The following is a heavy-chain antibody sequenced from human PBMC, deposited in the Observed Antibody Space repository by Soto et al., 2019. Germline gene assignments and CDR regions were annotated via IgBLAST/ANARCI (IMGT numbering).Heavy chain of an antibody. V-gene: IGHV4-34*01. D-gene: IGHD2-2*01. CDR2: INHSGST. CDR3: ARGRLVVAARRYNWFDP. J-gene: IGHJ5*02. CDR1: GGSFSGYY. Sequence: SDTLSLTSAVYGGSFSGYYWSWIRQPPGKGLERIGVINHSGSTNCSPPLTTRATISVAASTNQGTLKLRSVTAADTDVYYFARGRLVVAARRYNWFDPGGQGTLGTVSS.